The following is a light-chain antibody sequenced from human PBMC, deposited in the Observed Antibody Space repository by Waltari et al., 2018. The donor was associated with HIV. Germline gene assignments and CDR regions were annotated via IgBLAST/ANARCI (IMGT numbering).Light chain of an antibody. CDR3: QQYGSSPNT. Sequence: EIVLTQSPGTLSLSPGARATLSCRASQSVRNSYLTWYQQKPGQAPRLLIYDASSRATGIPDRFSGSGSGTDFTLTISRLEPEDFAVYYCQQYGSSPNTFGQGTKLEIK. CDR2: DAS. CDR1: QSVRNSY. J-gene: IGKJ2*01. V-gene: IGKV3-20*01.